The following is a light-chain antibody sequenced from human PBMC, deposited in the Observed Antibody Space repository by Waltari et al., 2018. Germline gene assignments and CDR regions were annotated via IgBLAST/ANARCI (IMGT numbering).Light chain of an antibody. CDR1: QGIRSD. V-gene: IGKV1-17*01. J-gene: IGKJ5*01. CDR3: LQHNKFTIP. Sequence: DIHMTQSPSSLSASVGDRVTITCRARQGIRSDLGWYQQKPGKAPKRLSYAASSLQSAVPSRFSGSGSGTEFNPTFSSQQPEDFDTYYCLQHNKFTIPFRQGTRLEIK. CDR2: AAS.